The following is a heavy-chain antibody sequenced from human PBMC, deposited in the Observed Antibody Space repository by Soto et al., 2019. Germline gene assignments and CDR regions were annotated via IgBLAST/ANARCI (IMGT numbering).Heavy chain of an antibody. Sequence: EVQLVESGGGLIQPGGSLKLSCAASGFTVGNNYMSWVRQAPGKGLEWVSLIYSTGTTKYAGSVKGRFTVSRDNAKNTLYLQMNCLRAEDTAVYYCAKDGRGSGSHYNSFGYWGQGTLVTVSS. CDR2: IYSTGTT. CDR3: AKDGRGSGSHYNSFGY. D-gene: IGHD3-10*01. J-gene: IGHJ4*02. V-gene: IGHV3-53*01. CDR1: GFTVGNNY.